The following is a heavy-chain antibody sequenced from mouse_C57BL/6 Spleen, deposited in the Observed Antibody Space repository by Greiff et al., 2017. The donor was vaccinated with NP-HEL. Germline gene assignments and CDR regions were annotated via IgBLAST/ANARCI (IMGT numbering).Heavy chain of an antibody. J-gene: IGHJ1*03. D-gene: IGHD1-1*01. CDR1: GFNIKNTY. CDR3: ARSLHYYGSSYEYFDV. Sequence: VQLKESVAELVRPGASVKLSCTASGFNIKNTYMHWVKQRPEQGLEWIGRIDPANGNTKYAPKFQGKATITADTSSNTAYLQLSSLTSEDTAIYYCARSLHYYGSSYEYFDVWGTGTTVTVSS. CDR2: IDPANGNT. V-gene: IGHV14-3*01.